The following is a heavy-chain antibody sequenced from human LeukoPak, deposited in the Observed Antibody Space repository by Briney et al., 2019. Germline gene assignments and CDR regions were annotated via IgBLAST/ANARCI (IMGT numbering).Heavy chain of an antibody. CDR1: GFTFSSYR. Sequence: GGSLTLSCAASGFTFSSYRMHWLRHAPGKGLVWVSRINSDGSSTTYADYVKGRFTISRDNAKNTLYLQMNSLRAEDTAVYFCARNGWEYDSSGYFPQAPDAFDIWGQGTMVTVSS. CDR3: ARNGWEYDSSGYFPQAPDAFDI. V-gene: IGHV3-74*01. CDR2: INSDGSST. J-gene: IGHJ3*02. D-gene: IGHD3-22*01.